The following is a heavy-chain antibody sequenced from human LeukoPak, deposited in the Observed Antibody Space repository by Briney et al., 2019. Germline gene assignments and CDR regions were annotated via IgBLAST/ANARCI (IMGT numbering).Heavy chain of an antibody. Sequence: GGXLRLSCAASGFTFSNYGMHWVRQAPGKGLEWVAVIWYDGSNKYYADSVKGRFTISRDNSKNTLYLQMTSLRAEDTAVYYCAIHSSSWYFQHWGQGTLVTVSS. V-gene: IGHV3-33*01. CDR2: IWYDGSNK. D-gene: IGHD6-13*01. J-gene: IGHJ1*01. CDR3: AIHSSSWYFQH. CDR1: GFTFSNYG.